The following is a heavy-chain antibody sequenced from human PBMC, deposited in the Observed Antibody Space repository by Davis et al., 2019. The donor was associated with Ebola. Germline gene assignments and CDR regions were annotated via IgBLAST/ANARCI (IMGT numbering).Heavy chain of an antibody. V-gene: IGHV3-74*01. CDR2: INSDGSST. CDR3: AREASGSYYDYYYGMDV. J-gene: IGHJ6*02. CDR1: GFTFSSYW. D-gene: IGHD1-26*01. Sequence: GESLKISCAASGFTFSSYWMHWVRQAPGKGLVWVSRINSDGSSTSYADSVKGRFTISRDNAKNTLYLQMNSLRAEDTAVYYCAREASGSYYDYYYGMDVWGQGTTVTVSS.